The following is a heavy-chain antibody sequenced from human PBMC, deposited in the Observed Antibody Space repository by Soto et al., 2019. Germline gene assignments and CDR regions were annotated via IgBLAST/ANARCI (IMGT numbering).Heavy chain of an antibody. CDR3: AKDLPWFAP. J-gene: IGHJ5*02. CDR2: ISYDGSNK. V-gene: IGHV3-30*18. Sequence: RRLPCAASGVTCSSYGRHRVRQAPGKGLEWVAVISYDGSNKYYADSVKGRFTISRDNSKDTLYLQMNSMRSEVTAVYYCAKDLPWFAPWGQGTLVTVSS. CDR1: GVTCSSYG.